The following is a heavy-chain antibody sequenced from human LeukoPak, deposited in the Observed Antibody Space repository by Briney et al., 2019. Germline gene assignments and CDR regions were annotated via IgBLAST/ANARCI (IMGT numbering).Heavy chain of an antibody. CDR3: GREGKLNYGILVS. CDR1: GYSISSAYY. CDR2: ISHSAVT. V-gene: IGHV4-38-2*02. D-gene: IGHD2-15*01. J-gene: IGHJ5*02. Sequence: PSETLSLTCSVPGYSISSAYYWGWIRQPPGKGLEWIGSISHSAVTYYNSSLQSRVTMSLDTSKNQLSLKLTSVTAADTAVYYCGREGKLNYGILVSWGQGTLVTVSS.